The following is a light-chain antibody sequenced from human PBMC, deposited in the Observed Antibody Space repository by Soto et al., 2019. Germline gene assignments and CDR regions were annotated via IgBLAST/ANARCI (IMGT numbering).Light chain of an antibody. J-gene: IGLJ3*02. Sequence: QSVLTQPPSVSGAPGQRVTISCTGSSSNIGAGYDVHWYQQLPGTAPKLLISGNSNRPSGVPDRFSGSKSGTSASLAITGLQAEDEADYYCQSYDSSLSGWVFGGWTQLTVL. CDR2: GNS. CDR1: SSNIGAGYD. V-gene: IGLV1-40*01. CDR3: QSYDSSLSGWV.